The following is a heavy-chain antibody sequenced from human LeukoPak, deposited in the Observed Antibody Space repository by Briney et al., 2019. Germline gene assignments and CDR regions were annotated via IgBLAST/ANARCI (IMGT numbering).Heavy chain of an antibody. Sequence: GASVKVSCKASGYTFTSYGISWVRQAPGQGLEWMGGIIPIFGTANYAQKFQGRVTITADESTSAAYMELSSLRSEDTAVYYCARDKGTSYLSSFDYWGQGTLVTVSS. CDR3: ARDKGTSYLSSFDY. CDR1: GYTFTSYG. V-gene: IGHV1-69*13. J-gene: IGHJ4*02. D-gene: IGHD6-6*01. CDR2: IIPIFGTA.